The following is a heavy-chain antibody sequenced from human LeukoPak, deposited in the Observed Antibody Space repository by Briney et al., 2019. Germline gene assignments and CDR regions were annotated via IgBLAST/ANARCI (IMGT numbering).Heavy chain of an antibody. D-gene: IGHD3-3*01. Sequence: SETLSLTCAVYSGTFSGYYWSWIRQSPAKGLEWIGQIYHTGSTNYNPSLESRVTISLDTPNNQFSLKLTSVTAADTAVYYCARDDFGVALGGVWGKGTTVTVSS. V-gene: IGHV4-34*01. CDR3: ARDDFGVALGGV. CDR2: IYHTGST. J-gene: IGHJ6*04. CDR1: SGTFSGYY.